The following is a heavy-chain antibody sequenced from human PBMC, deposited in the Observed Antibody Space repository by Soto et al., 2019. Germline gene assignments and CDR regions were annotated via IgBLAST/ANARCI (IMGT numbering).Heavy chain of an antibody. Sequence: ASVKVSCKASGYTFTSYGISWVRQAPGQGLEWMGWIDPNSGGTNYAQKFQGRVTMTRDTSISTAYMELSRLTSDDTAVYYCAKGGGASMVRGVTHDSWGQGTLVTVSS. J-gene: IGHJ4*02. CDR3: AKGGGASMVRGVTHDS. V-gene: IGHV1-2*02. CDR1: GYTFTSYG. D-gene: IGHD3-10*01. CDR2: IDPNSGGT.